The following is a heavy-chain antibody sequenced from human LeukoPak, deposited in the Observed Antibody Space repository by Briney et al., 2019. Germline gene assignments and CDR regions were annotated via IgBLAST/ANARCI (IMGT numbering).Heavy chain of an antibody. CDR3: AKDRCSGGSCYGSRTSLAY. V-gene: IGHV3-30*02. D-gene: IGHD2-15*01. CDR2: IRYDGSNK. J-gene: IGHJ4*02. Sequence: AGGSLRLSCAASGFTFTTYWMSWVRQAPGKGLEWVAFIRYDGSNKYYADSVKGRFTISRDNSKNTLYLQMNSLRAEDTAVYYCAKDRCSGGSCYGSRTSLAYWGQGTLVTVSS. CDR1: GFTFTTYW.